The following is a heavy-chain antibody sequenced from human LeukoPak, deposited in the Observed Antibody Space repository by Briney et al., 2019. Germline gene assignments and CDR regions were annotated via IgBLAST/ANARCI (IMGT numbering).Heavy chain of an antibody. CDR1: GYTFTNYG. CDR2: ISAYNGNT. J-gene: IGHJ4*02. V-gene: IGHV1-18*04. D-gene: IGHD3-10*01. Sequence: ASVTVSFKASGYTFTNYGFSWMRQAPGQGLEGMGWISAYNGNTNYAQNLQGRVTINTETYTSTAYMELRSLTSDDTAVYYCARTSRNSGSYFIYWGQGTLVTVSS. CDR3: ARTSRNSGSYFIY.